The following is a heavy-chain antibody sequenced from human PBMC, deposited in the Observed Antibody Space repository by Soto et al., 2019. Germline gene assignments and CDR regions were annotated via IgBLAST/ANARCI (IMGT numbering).Heavy chain of an antibody. J-gene: IGHJ6*02. D-gene: IGHD4-4*01. CDR2: ISYDGSNK. CDR1: GFTFSSYG. Sequence: GRSLRLSCAASGFTFSSYGMHWVRQAPGKGLEWVAVISYDGSNKYYADSVKGRFTISRDNSKNTLYLQMNSLRAEDTAVYYCAKGGDDYMTYYYGMDVWGQGTTVTVSS. V-gene: IGHV3-30*18. CDR3: AKGGDDYMTYYYGMDV.